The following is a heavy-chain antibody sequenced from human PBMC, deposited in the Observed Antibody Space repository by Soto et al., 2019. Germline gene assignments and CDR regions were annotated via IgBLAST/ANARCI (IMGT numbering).Heavy chain of an antibody. D-gene: IGHD2-2*01. J-gene: IGHJ6*04. V-gene: IGHV4-39*01. CDR1: GGTISTIAYY. Sequence: PSLTLSLPWTVSGGTISTIAYYWGWNRQPPGKGLEWIGSIFYSGSTNYNPSLKSRLTISVDRSKNQFSLKLSSVTAADTAVYYCARHVGYEGMNVWGKGTTVTVSS. CDR2: IFYSGST. CDR3: ARHVGYEGMNV.